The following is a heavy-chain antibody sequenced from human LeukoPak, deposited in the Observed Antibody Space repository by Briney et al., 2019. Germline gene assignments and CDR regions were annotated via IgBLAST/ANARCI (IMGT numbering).Heavy chain of an antibody. CDR1: GLSFSSHV. CDR2: ISGSGGST. Sequence: PGGSLRLSCAASGLSFSSHVMHWVRQAPGKGLEWVSSISGSGGSTYYADSVKGRFSISRDNSKNTLYLQMNSLRDEDTAVYYCAKERGNWDPNYFDCWGQGTLVTVSS. V-gene: IGHV3-23*01. J-gene: IGHJ4*02. D-gene: IGHD1-1*01. CDR3: AKERGNWDPNYFDC.